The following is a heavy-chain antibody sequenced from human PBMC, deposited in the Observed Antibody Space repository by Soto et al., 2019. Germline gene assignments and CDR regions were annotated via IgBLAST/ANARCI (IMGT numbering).Heavy chain of an antibody. CDR2: ISPNSGVT. Sequence: ASVKVSCKASGNTFSGYYVHWVRQAPGQGLEWMGWISPNSGVTSYAQKFQGRVTMTRDTSISTVYMGLNRLRSDDTAVYYCARDREGYLDFWVQGALVTVSS. CDR3: ARDREGYLDF. V-gene: IGHV1-2*02. CDR1: GNTFSGYY. J-gene: IGHJ4*02.